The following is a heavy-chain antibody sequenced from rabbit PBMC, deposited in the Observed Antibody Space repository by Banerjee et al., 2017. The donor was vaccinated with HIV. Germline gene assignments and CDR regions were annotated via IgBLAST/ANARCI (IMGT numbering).Heavy chain of an antibody. J-gene: IGHJ4*01. D-gene: IGHD4-1*01. CDR3: ARDLAGVTGWNFNL. V-gene: IGHV1S45*01. CDR2: IYAGSSGIT. Sequence: QEQLKESGGGLVQPGGSLKLSCKASGFSFSNRYVMCWVRQAPGKGPEWIGTIYAGSSGITDYASWVNGRFTISKTSSTTVTLQMTSLTAADTASYFCARDLAGVTGWNFNLWGPGTLVTVS. CDR1: GFSFSNRYV.